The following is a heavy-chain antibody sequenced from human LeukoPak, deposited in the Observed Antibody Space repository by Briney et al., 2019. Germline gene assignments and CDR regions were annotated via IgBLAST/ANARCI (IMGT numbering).Heavy chain of an antibody. CDR2: IYYSGST. D-gene: IGHD6-13*01. Sequence: SETLSLTCTVSGGSISSSSYYWGWIRQPPGKGLEWIGSIYYSGSTYYNPSLKSRVTISVDTSKNQFSLKLSSVTAADTAVYYCARDQRAAGTSGIDYWGQGTLVTVSS. CDR1: GGSISSSSYY. CDR3: ARDQRAAGTSGIDY. J-gene: IGHJ4*02. V-gene: IGHV4-39*07.